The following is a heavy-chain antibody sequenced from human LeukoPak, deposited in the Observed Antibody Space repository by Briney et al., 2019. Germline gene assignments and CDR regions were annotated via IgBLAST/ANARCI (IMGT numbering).Heavy chain of an antibody. CDR1: GFTFSSYE. CDR3: ARAMALRGSGSVY. D-gene: IGHD3-10*01. V-gene: IGHV3-48*03. CDR2: ISSSGSTI. J-gene: IGHJ4*02. Sequence: GGSLRLSCAASGFTFSSYEMNWVRQAPGKGLEWVSYISSSGSTIYYADSVKGRFTISRDNAKNSLYLQMNSLRAEDTAVYYCARAMALRGSGSVYWGQGTLVTVSS.